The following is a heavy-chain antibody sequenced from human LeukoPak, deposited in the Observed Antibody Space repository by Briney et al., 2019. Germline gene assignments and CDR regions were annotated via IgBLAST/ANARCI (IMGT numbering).Heavy chain of an antibody. D-gene: IGHD6-6*01. CDR2: ISSTGNTI. Sequence: PGGSLRLSCAGSGFTFSDYAINWVRPPPGKGLEWVSYISSTGNTIFYADPVKGRFTITRDNAKNSLYLQMSSLRDEDTAVYCCVRYSSISQDYWGQGTLVTVSS. V-gene: IGHV3-48*02. CDR3: VRYSSISQDY. CDR1: GFTFSDYA. J-gene: IGHJ4*02.